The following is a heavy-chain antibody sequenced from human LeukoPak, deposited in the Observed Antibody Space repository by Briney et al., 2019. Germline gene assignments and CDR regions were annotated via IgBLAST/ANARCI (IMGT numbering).Heavy chain of an antibody. V-gene: IGHV3-15*01. D-gene: IGHD6-13*01. J-gene: IGHJ4*02. CDR1: GFIFSIAS. CDR2: IKTKTDGGTT. CDR3: TTHRGYSSSPTFDY. Sequence: GGSLRLSCAASGFIFSIASMSWVRQAPGKGLEWVAQIKTKTDGGTTDHAAPVKGRFTISRDDSQNTLYLQMSSLRTEDTAVYYCTTHRGYSSSPTFDYWGQGTLVTVSS.